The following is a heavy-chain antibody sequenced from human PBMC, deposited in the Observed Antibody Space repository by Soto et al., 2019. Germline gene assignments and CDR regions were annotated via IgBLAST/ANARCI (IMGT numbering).Heavy chain of an antibody. CDR2: VGPYNGAS. V-gene: IGHV1-18*01. D-gene: IGHD1-1*01. CDR1: GYSFRDEG. Sequence: QILMVQSGAEVKKPGASVKVSCKASGYSFRDEGISWVRQAPGRGLEWIGWVGPYNGASHFAQNFQGRVTMTTDTSVTTVYMELRNLRSDDTAVYYCVREVETSGGCISFAYWGQGSVVTVST. CDR3: VREVETSGGCISFAY. J-gene: IGHJ4*02.